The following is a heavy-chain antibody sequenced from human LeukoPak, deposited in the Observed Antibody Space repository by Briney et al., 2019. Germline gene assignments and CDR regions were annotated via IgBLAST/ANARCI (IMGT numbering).Heavy chain of an antibody. CDR2: INPNSGGT. D-gene: IGHD3-22*01. Sequence: ASVKVSCKASGYTFTGYYMHWLRQAPGQGLEWMGWINPNSGGTNYAQKFQGRVTMTRDTSISTAYMELSRLRSDDRAVYYCARNLYYYDSSGYAMDVWGKGTTVTVSS. CDR3: ARNLYYYDSSGYAMDV. V-gene: IGHV1-2*02. J-gene: IGHJ6*03. CDR1: GYTFTGYY.